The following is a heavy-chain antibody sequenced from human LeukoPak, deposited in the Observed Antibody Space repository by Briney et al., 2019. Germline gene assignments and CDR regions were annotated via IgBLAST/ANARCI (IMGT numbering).Heavy chain of an antibody. V-gene: IGHV4-59*12. CDR1: GGSISSYY. CDR3: ARRRRPGSYYIVGWFDP. CDR2: IYYSGST. J-gene: IGHJ5*02. Sequence: PSETLSLTCTVSGGSISSYYWSWIRQPPGKGLEWIGYIYYSGSTNYNPSPKSRVTISVDTSKNQFSLELSSVTAADTAVYYCARRRRPGSYYIVGWFDPWGQGTLVTVSS. D-gene: IGHD3-10*01.